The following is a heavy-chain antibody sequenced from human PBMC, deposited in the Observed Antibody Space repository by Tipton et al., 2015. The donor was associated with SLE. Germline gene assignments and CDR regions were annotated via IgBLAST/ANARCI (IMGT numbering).Heavy chain of an antibody. CDR3: ARVGSGSHDAFDI. D-gene: IGHD1-26*01. Sequence: TLSLTCTVSGGSISSHYWSWIRQPPGKGLEWIGNIYHSGSTFYNPSLKSRVTISVDTSKNQFSLKLSSVTAADTAVYYCARVGSGSHDAFDIWGQGTMVTVSS. J-gene: IGHJ3*02. V-gene: IGHV4-59*11. CDR2: IYHSGST. CDR1: GGSISSHY.